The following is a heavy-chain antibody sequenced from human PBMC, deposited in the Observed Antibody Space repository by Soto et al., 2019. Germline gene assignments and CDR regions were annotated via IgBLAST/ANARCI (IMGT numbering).Heavy chain of an antibody. Sequence: QVQLVQSGAEVKQPGSSVKVSCQASGVTFSSFAISWVRQAPGQALEWMGGISPIFRTPNCAQNFQGRVTITADESTSSVYMELSRLRSEDTAVYYCARSTGSGFRPGTHRFNWFDPWGQGTLVTVSS. D-gene: IGHD5-12*01. CDR3: ARSTGSGFRPGTHRFNWFDP. V-gene: IGHV1-69*01. J-gene: IGHJ5*02. CDR2: ISPIFRTP. CDR1: GVTFSSFA.